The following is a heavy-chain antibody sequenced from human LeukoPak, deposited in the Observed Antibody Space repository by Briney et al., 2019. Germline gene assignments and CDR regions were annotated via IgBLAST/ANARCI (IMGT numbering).Heavy chain of an antibody. D-gene: IGHD6-13*01. J-gene: IGHJ4*02. Sequence: PGGSLRLSCAASGFTVSSNYMSWVRQAPGKGLEWVSIIYSDGSTYYADSVKGRFTISRDNSKNTLYLQMNSLRAEDTAVYYCASSYSSSWVSYFDYWGQGTLVTVSS. CDR2: IYSDGST. CDR1: GFTVSSNY. V-gene: IGHV3-66*01. CDR3: ASSYSSSWVSYFDY.